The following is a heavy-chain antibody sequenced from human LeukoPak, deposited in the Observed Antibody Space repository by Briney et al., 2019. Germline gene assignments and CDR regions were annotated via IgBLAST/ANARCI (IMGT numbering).Heavy chain of an antibody. D-gene: IGHD6-19*01. J-gene: IGHJ4*02. CDR2: IIPIFGTA. Sequence: ASVKVSCKASGATFSSYAISWVRQAPGHGLEWRGGIIPIFGTANYAQKFQGRVTITADKSTSTAYMELSSLRSEDTAVYYCATRVQWLAQDTRFDYWGQGTLVTVSS. CDR3: ATRVQWLAQDTRFDY. V-gene: IGHV1-69*06. CDR1: GATFSSYA.